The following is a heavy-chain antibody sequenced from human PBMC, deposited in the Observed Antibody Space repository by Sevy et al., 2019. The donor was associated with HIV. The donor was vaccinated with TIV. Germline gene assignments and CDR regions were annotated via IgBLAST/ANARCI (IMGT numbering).Heavy chain of an antibody. CDR1: GFTFSSYA. V-gene: IGHV3-23*01. Sequence: GGCLRLSCAASGFTFSSYAMTWVRQAPGKGLEWVSGIGGRGVSTFYADSVRGRFTVSRDNLNKMQFLQMNNLRAEDTAVYFCATDWYHYDGTANDSFEMWGQGTLVTVSS. CDR3: ATDWYHYDGTANDSFEM. CDR2: IGGRGVST. J-gene: IGHJ3*02. D-gene: IGHD3-16*01.